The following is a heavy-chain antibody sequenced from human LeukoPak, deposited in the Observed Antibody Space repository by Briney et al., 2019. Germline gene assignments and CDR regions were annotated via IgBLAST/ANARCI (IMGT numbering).Heavy chain of an antibody. CDR3: ARDYGGNHNSGYWYFDL. J-gene: IGHJ2*01. D-gene: IGHD4-23*01. CDR2: IYTSGST. CDR1: GGSISSYY. Sequence: SETLSLTCTVSGGSISSYYWSWIRQPAGKGLEWIGRIYTSGSTNYNPSIKTRVTMSVDNSKNQFSLKLSSVSAADTAVYYCARDYGGNHNSGYWYFDLWGRGTLVTVSS. V-gene: IGHV4-4*07.